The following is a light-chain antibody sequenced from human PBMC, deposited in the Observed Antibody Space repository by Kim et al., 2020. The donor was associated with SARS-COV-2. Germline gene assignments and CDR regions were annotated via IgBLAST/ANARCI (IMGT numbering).Light chain of an antibody. CDR2: DAS. V-gene: IGKV1-33*01. Sequence: LSASVGDRVTITCQASQDISNYLNWYQQKPGKAPKLLIYDASNLQTGVPSRFSGSGSGTHFTFTISSLQPEDIGTYYCQHYENLPLFGGGTKLEI. CDR1: QDISNY. CDR3: QHYENLPL. J-gene: IGKJ4*01.